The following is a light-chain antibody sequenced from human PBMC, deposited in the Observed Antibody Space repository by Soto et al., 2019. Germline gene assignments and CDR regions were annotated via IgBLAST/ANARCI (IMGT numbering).Light chain of an antibody. CDR2: AAS. V-gene: IGKV1-39*01. Sequence: IQMTQSPSSLSASVGDRVTITCRASQSISSYLNWYQQKPGKAPKLLIYAASSLQSGVPSRFSGSGSGTDFTLTISSLQPEDFATYYCQQSYSTPRDTFGQGTKVDIK. J-gene: IGKJ2*01. CDR1: QSISSY. CDR3: QQSYSTPRDT.